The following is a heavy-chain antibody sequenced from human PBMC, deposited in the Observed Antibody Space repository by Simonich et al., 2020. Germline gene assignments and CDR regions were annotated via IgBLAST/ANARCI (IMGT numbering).Heavy chain of an antibody. Sequence: QVQLQQWGAGLLKPSETLSLTCAVYGGSFSGYYWSWLHQTPGKGLEWIGEINHSGSTNYHPSLTSRVTISVDTAKTQFSRKLSPVTAADTSVYYCARLSSRSDAFDIWGQGTMVTVSS. V-gene: IGHV4-34*01. CDR3: ARLSSRSDAFDI. CDR1: GGSFSGYY. J-gene: IGHJ3*02. CDR2: INHSGST.